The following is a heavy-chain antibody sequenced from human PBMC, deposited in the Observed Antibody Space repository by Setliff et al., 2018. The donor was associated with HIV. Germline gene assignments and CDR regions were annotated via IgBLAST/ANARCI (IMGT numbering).Heavy chain of an antibody. CDR3: ARGQPQGGGTYWSAFDI. D-gene: IGHD1-26*01. V-gene: IGHV4-59*01. J-gene: IGHJ3*02. Sequence: SETLSLTCTVSGGSISSTYWSWIRQPPGKGLEWIGYIYYTGTTNYNPSFKSRVTISLDTSKTQFSLKLNSVTAADTAVYYCARGQPQGGGTYWSAFDIWGQGTMVIVSS. CDR1: GGSISSTY. CDR2: IYYTGTT.